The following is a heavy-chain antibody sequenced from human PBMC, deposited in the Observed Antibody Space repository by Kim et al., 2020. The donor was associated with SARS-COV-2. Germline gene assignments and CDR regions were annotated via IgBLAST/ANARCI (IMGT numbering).Heavy chain of an antibody. J-gene: IGHJ4*02. CDR1: GFTFSSYA. V-gene: IGHV3-23*01. Sequence: GGSLRLSCAASGFTFSSYAMSWVRQAPGKGLEWVSAISGSATSTYYADSVKGRFTISRDTSKNTLYLQMNSLRAEDTAVYYCAKDNWGSYRWTDYWGQGTLVTVSS. D-gene: IGHD3-16*02. CDR3: AKDNWGSYRWTDY. CDR2: ISGSATST.